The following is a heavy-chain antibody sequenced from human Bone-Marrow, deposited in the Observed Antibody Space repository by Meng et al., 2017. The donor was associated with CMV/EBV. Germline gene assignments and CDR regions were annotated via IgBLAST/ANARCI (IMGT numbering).Heavy chain of an antibody. J-gene: IGHJ4*02. CDR1: GFTFSNAW. CDR2: IKSKTDGGTT. V-gene: IGHV3-15*01. Sequence: GESLKISCAASGFTFSNAWMSWVRQAPGKGLEWVGRIKSKTDGGTTDYAAPVKGRFTISSDDSKNTLYLQMNSLKTEDTAVYYCTTDPGNGIDYWGQGTLVTVSS. CDR3: TTDPGNGIDY. D-gene: IGHD4-23*01.